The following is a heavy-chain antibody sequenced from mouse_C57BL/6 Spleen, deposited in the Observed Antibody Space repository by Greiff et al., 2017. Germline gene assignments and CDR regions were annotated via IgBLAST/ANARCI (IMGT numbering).Heavy chain of an antibody. V-gene: IGHV1-50*01. CDR3: ARRGLYYYGLDY. J-gene: IGHJ2*01. CDR1: GYTFTSYW. Sequence: VQLQQPGAELVKPGASVKLSCKASGYTFTSYWMQWVKQRPGQGLEWIGEIDPSDSYTNYNQKFKGKATLTVDTSSSTAYMQLSSLTSEDSAVYYCARRGLYYYGLDYWGQGTTLTVSS. CDR2: IDPSDSYT. D-gene: IGHD1-2*01.